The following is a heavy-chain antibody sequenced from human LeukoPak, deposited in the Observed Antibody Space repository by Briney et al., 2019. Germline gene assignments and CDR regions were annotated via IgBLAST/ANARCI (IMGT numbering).Heavy chain of an antibody. CDR1: VFTLDDYA. J-gene: IGHJ5*02. Sequence: GGSLRLSCAAHVFTLDDYAMHWVRQAPGKGLEWVSLISGDGGSTYYADSVKGRFTNSSDNSKNSLYLQMNSLRTEDTALYYCAKDQGSSGYYYVSWFDPWGQGTLVTVSS. CDR2: ISGDGGST. CDR3: AKDQGSSGYYYVSWFDP. V-gene: IGHV3-43*02. D-gene: IGHD3-22*01.